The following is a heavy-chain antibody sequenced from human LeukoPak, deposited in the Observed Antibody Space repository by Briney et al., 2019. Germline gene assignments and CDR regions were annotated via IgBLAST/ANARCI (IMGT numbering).Heavy chain of an antibody. CDR1: GFIFSAYG. CDR3: AKQRGYYDSSGCLI. CDR2: IGPDGADE. V-gene: IGHV3-30*02. D-gene: IGHD3-22*01. Sequence: PGGSLRLSCEASGFIFSAYGMHWVRQTPGKGLEWVTFIGPDGADEYYTDSVRGRFTISRDNSRNTVHLQMSNLRPDDTAVYYCAKQRGYYDSSGCLIWGQGTLVTVSS. J-gene: IGHJ4*02.